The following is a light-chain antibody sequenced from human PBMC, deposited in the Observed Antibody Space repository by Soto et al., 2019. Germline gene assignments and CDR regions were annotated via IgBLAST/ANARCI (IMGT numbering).Light chain of an antibody. CDR1: QSLLHSNGYNY. Sequence: DIVMTQSPLSLPVTPGEPASISCRSSQSLLHSNGYNYLDWYLQKPGQSPQLLIYLGSNRASGVPDRFSGSGSGTDFTLKISRVEAEDVGVYYGMQALHTRYTFGQGTKLEIK. V-gene: IGKV2-28*01. J-gene: IGKJ2*01. CDR3: MQALHTRYT. CDR2: LGS.